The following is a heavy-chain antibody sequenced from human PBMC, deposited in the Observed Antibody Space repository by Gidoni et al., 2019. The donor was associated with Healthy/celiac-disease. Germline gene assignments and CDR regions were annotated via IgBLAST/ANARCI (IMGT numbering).Heavy chain of an antibody. CDR2: ISGSGGST. Sequence: EVQLLESGGGLVQPGGSLSLSCAASGFPFSRYARSWVRQAPGKGLEWGSGISGSGGSTYYADAVKGRFTISRDNSKNTLYLQMNSLRAEDTAVYYCANPPVVVPAAIMFQPMDVWGKGTTVTVSS. CDR1: GFPFSRYA. CDR3: ANPPVVVPAAIMFQPMDV. V-gene: IGHV3-23*01. J-gene: IGHJ6*04. D-gene: IGHD2-2*01.